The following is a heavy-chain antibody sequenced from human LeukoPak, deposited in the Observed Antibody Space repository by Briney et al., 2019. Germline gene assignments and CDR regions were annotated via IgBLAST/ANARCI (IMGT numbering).Heavy chain of an antibody. J-gene: IGHJ4*02. D-gene: IGHD1-26*01. CDR3: ARDQGIVGATTNFDY. Sequence: ASVKASCKASGYTFTSYGISWVQQAPGQGLEWMGWISAYNGNTNYAQKLQGRVTMTTDTSTSTAYMELRSLRSDDTAVYYCARDQGIVGATTNFDYWGQGTLVTVSS. V-gene: IGHV1-18*01. CDR2: ISAYNGNT. CDR1: GYTFTSYG.